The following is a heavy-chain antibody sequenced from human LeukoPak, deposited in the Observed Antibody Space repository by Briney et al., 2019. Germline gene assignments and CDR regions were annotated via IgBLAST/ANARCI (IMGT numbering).Heavy chain of an antibody. J-gene: IGHJ3*01. CDR3: ARDRYCSGGRCYGDAFDL. CDR1: GFTVRSNY. V-gene: IGHV3-53*01. Sequence: GGSLRLSCTASGFTVRSNYMSWVRQSPRKGLEWVSIMYSGGSTDYADSVKGRFIISRDHSKNTLYLQMNSLRAEDTAVYYCARDRYCSGGRCYGDAFDLWGQGTMVTVSS. CDR2: MYSGGST. D-gene: IGHD2-15*01.